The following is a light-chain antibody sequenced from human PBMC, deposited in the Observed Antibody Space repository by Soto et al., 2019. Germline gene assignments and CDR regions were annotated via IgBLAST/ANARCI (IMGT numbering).Light chain of an antibody. V-gene: IGLV1-51*01. Sequence: QPVLTQPPPVSAAPGQKITISCSGSSSNIGGNSVSWYQQLPGTAPKLLIYDDNKRPSGIPDRFSGSKSGTSATLGITGFQTGDEADYYCGSWDSSLSAYVFGTGTKVTVL. CDR3: GSWDSSLSAYV. CDR2: DDN. J-gene: IGLJ1*01. CDR1: SSNIGGNS.